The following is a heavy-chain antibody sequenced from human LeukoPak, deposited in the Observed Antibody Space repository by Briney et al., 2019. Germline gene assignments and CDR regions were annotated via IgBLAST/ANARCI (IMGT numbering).Heavy chain of an antibody. J-gene: IGHJ6*03. Sequence: GGSLRLSCAASGFTLSSYAMSWVRQAPGKGLEWVSSISASGGSTNYADSVKGRSTISRDNSKNTVYLQMNSLRAEDTAVYYCAKVMKGSERLTMVRGVIIKTAGLYYMDVWGKGTTVTVSS. D-gene: IGHD3-10*01. CDR3: AKVMKGSERLTMVRGVIIKTAGLYYMDV. CDR2: ISASGGST. V-gene: IGHV3-23*01. CDR1: GFTLSSYA.